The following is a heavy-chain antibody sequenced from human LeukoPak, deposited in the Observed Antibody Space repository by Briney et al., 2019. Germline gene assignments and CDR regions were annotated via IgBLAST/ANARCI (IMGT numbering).Heavy chain of an antibody. CDR1: GGSFSGYY. CDR2: INHSGST. J-gene: IGHJ4*02. Sequence: SETLSLTCAVYGGSFSGYYWSWIRQPPGKGLEWIGEINHSGSTNYNPSLKSRVTISVDTSKNQFSLKLSSVTAADTAVYYCARVKDRGSAAMLDYWGQGTLVTVSS. V-gene: IGHV4-34*01. D-gene: IGHD2-2*01. CDR3: ARVKDRGSAAMLDY.